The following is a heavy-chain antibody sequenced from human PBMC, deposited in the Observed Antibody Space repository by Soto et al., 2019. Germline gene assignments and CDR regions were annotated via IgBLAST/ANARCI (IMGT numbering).Heavy chain of an antibody. V-gene: IGHV3-30*03. CDR2: ISSDGSFE. J-gene: IGHJ4*02. D-gene: IGHD3-16*01. CDR3: VTDVWRAAATYD. Sequence: PCGSLRLSYVISGFNSDSYVIHWVRQTPGKGLQWVAAISSDGSFEHYIDSLKGRVTFSRDNSKNTFYLQMNSLRTEDTALYYCVTDVWRAAATYDWGQGTLVTVSS. CDR1: GFNSDSYV.